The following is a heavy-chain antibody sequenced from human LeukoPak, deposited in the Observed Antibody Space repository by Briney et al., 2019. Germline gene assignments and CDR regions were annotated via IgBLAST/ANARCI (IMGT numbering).Heavy chain of an antibody. CDR3: ARATDVVEVAAYLDY. Sequence: SETLSLTCTVSGYSISSGYYWGWIRQPPGKGLEWIGSIYHSGSTNYNPSLKSRVTISVDKSKNQFSLKLSSVTAADTAVYYCARATDVVEVAAYLDYWGQGTLVTVSS. D-gene: IGHD2-15*01. V-gene: IGHV4-38-2*02. CDR2: IYHSGST. J-gene: IGHJ4*02. CDR1: GYSISSGYY.